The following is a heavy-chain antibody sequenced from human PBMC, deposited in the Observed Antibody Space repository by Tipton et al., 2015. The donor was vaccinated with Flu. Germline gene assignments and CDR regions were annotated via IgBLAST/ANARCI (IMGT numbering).Heavy chain of an antibody. CDR1: GGSISSYY. CDR3: ARDRRTYTTGDYPVRYFDF. CDR2: IYYSGST. V-gene: IGHV4-59*01. Sequence: TLSLTCTVSGGSISSYYWSWIRQPPGKGLEWIGYIYYSGSTNYNPSLKSRVTISVDTSKTQVSLRLTSVTAADTAVYYCARDRRTYTTGDYPVRYFDFWGPGTLVAVSS. J-gene: IGHJ4*02. D-gene: IGHD4-17*01.